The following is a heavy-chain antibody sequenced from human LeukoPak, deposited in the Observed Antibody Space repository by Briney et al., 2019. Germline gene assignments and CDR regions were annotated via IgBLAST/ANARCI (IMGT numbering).Heavy chain of an antibody. D-gene: IGHD4-17*01. CDR1: GFNFNNYN. CDR2: ITLSSSTT. J-gene: IGHJ4*02. V-gene: IGHV3-48*04. Sequence: GGSLRLSCAASGFNFNNYNMNWVRQAPGKGLEWVSYITLSSSTTYYADSVKGRFTVSRDNAKNSLFLQMNSLRAEDTAMYYCVTETTATAWGYWGQGTLVTVSS. CDR3: VTETTATAWGY.